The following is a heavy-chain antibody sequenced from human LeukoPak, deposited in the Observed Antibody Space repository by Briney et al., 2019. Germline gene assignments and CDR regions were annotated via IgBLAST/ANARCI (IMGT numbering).Heavy chain of an antibody. V-gene: IGHV3-21*01. CDR3: AKDLSGGYPYYFDY. J-gene: IGHJ4*02. CDR1: GFTFSSYS. CDR2: ISSSSTYI. D-gene: IGHD5-12*01. Sequence: GGSLRLSCAASGFTFSSYSMNRVREGPGKGVEWVASISSSSTYIYYADSVKGRFTISRDNAKNSLYLHMNSLRAEDTAVYYCAKDLSGGYPYYFDYWGQGTLVTVSS.